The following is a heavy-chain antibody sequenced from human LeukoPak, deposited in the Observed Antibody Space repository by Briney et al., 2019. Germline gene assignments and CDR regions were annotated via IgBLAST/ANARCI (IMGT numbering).Heavy chain of an antibody. J-gene: IGHJ4*02. Sequence: PGGSLRLSCAASGFTFSSYAMSWVRQAPGKGLEWVSAISGSGGSTYYADSVKGRFTISRDNAKNSLYLQMNSLRAEDTAVYYCARDRSVTTNWGQGTLVTVSS. V-gene: IGHV3-23*01. CDR2: ISGSGGST. CDR3: ARDRSVTTN. D-gene: IGHD4-17*01. CDR1: GFTFSSYA.